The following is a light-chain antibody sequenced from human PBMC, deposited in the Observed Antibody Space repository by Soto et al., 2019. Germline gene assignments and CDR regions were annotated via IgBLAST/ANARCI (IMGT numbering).Light chain of an antibody. J-gene: IGKJ5*01. CDR2: GAS. CDR3: QQYGTSPIT. CDR1: QTVSSY. V-gene: IGKV3-20*01. Sequence: DNVLTQSPCTLSLSPGERATISCRASQTVSSYLTWYQQRPGQAPRLLIYGASKRATGIPYRFSGSGSGTDFTLTISRLEPEDFALYYCQQYGTSPITFGQGTRLEIK.